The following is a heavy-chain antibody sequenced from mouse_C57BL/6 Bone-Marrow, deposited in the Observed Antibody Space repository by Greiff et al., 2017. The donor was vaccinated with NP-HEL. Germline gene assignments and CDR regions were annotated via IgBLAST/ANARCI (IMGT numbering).Heavy chain of an antibody. Sequence: EVKLMESGEGLVKPGGSLKLSCAASGFTFSSYAMSWVRQTPEKRLEWVAYISSGGDYIYYADTVKGRFTISRDNARNTLYLQMSSLKSEDTAMYYCTRDVGQTGAYWGQGTLVTVSA. D-gene: IGHD4-1*01. V-gene: IGHV5-9-1*02. J-gene: IGHJ3*01. CDR3: TRDVGQTGAY. CDR2: ISSGGDYI. CDR1: GFTFSSYA.